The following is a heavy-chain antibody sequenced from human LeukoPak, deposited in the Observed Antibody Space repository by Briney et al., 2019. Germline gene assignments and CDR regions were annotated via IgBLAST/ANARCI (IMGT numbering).Heavy chain of an antibody. CDR2: IYYSGST. J-gene: IGHJ4*02. D-gene: IGHD1-26*01. CDR3: ARDGRFPPEVLPRYFDY. CDR1: GGSVSSGSYY. Sequence: SETLSLTCTVSGGSVSSGSYYWGWIRQPPGKGLEWIGNIYYSGSTYYNPSLKSRVTISVETSKNQFSLKLSSVTAADTAVYYCARDGRFPPEVLPRYFDYWGQGTLVTVSS. V-gene: IGHV4-39*07.